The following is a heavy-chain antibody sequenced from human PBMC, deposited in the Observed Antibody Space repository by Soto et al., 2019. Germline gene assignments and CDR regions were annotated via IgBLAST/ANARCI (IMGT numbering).Heavy chain of an antibody. Sequence: EVQLMESGGGLVQPGGSLRLSCASSGFTLSMSAVNWVRQAPGKVLEWVSYISDSGDRTYYADSVKGRFTISRDRSKNTVALQMDSLRAEDTAVYYCAKDRGIIVKAGDAFDVWCQGTKVTVSS. CDR3: AKDRGIIVKAGDAFDV. CDR2: ISDSGDRT. J-gene: IGHJ3*01. V-gene: IGHV3-23*01. D-gene: IGHD3-16*02. CDR1: GFTLSMSA.